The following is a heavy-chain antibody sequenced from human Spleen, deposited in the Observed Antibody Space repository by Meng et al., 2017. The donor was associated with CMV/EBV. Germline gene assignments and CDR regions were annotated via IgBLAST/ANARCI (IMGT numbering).Heavy chain of an antibody. J-gene: IGHJ4*02. CDR2: IIPIFGIT. V-gene: IGHV1-69*05. D-gene: IGHD2-2*01. CDR3: TSYSYHFLGYCTPTNCQGSVQFDY. Sequence: MSWVRQAPGQGLEWIGGIIPIFGITAYAQKIEGRVTITTDESTATVYMELSSLRFEDTALYFCTSYSYHFLGYCTPTNCQGSVQFDYWGQGTLVTVSS.